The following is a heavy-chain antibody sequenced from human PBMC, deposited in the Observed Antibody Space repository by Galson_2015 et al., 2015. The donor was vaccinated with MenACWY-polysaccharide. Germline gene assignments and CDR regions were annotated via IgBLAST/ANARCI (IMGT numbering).Heavy chain of an antibody. V-gene: IGHV1-2*02. CDR1: GYTFTDYY. J-gene: IGHJ4*02. Sequence: SVKVSCKASGYTFTDYYMHWVRQAPGQGLEWVGWINGNSGGTNYAQMFQGRVTMTRDTPTSTAYMELSRLMSDDTAVYYCARYETTVTTGGWGYWGQGTLVTVSS. D-gene: IGHD4-17*01. CDR2: INGNSGGT. CDR3: ARYETTVTTGGWGY.